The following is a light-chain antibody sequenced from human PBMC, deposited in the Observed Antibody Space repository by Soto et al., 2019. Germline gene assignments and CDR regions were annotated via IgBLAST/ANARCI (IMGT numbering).Light chain of an antibody. V-gene: IGKV1-5*01. CDR2: DAS. CDR3: QHYNSYSEA. Sequence: DIQMTQSPSTLSAFVGDRFTITCRASQSIGRWLAWYQQKPGKAPKLLIYDASSLESGVPSRFSGSGSGTEFTLTISSLQPDDFATYYCQHYNSYSEAFGQGTKVDIK. CDR1: QSIGRW. J-gene: IGKJ1*01.